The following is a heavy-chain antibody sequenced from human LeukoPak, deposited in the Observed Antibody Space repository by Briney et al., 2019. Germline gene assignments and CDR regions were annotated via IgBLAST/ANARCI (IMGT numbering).Heavy chain of an antibody. Sequence: SQTLSLTCAISGDSVSSNSAAWNWIRQSPSRGLEWLGRTYYRSKWYNGYAVFVKSRITINPDTSKNQFSLQLNSVTPEDTAVYYCARGDIAFYGMDVWGQGTTVTVSS. CDR3: ARGDIAFYGMDV. J-gene: IGHJ6*02. V-gene: IGHV6-1*01. CDR1: GDSVSSNSAA. D-gene: IGHD5-12*01. CDR2: TYYRSKWYN.